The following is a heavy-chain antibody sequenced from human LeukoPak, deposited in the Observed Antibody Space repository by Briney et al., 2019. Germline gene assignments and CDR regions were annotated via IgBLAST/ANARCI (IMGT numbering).Heavy chain of an antibody. CDR3: IRDFRSADL. V-gene: IGHV3-74*01. CDR2: IYVDERTT. Sequence: GGSLRLTCVASGFTFSNYWMHWVRQPPGMGLVWVSRIYVDERTTNYADSVKGRFTISRDNAKNTVYLEMNSLSVEDTATYYCIRDFRSADLWGQGTLVTVTS. J-gene: IGHJ5*02. CDR1: GFTFSNYW.